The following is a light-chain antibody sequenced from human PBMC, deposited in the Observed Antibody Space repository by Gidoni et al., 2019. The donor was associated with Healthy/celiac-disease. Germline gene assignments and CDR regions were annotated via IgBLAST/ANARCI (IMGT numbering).Light chain of an antibody. CDR2: WAS. Sequence: DIVMTQSPDSLAVSLGERATINCKASQSVLYSSNNKNYLAWYQQKPGPPPKLLIYWASTRESGVPDRFSGSGSGTDFTLTISSLQAEDVAVYYCQQYYRTPRTFGQGTRLEIK. J-gene: IGKJ5*01. CDR3: QQYYRTPRT. V-gene: IGKV4-1*01. CDR1: QSVLYSSNNKNY.